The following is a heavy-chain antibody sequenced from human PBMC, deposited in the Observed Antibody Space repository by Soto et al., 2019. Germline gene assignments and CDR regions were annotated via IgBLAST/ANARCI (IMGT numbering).Heavy chain of an antibody. V-gene: IGHV1-69*13. CDR3: ARDLGNVPDHCSGGSCYLRDY. CDR2: IIPIFGTA. D-gene: IGHD2-15*01. CDR1: EGTFSSYA. J-gene: IGHJ4*02. Sequence: SVKVSCKTSEGTFSSYAISWVRQAPGQGLEWMGGIIPIFGTANYAQKFQGRVTITADESTSTAYMELSSLRSEDTAVYYCARDLGNVPDHCSGGSCYLRDYWGQGTLVTVSS.